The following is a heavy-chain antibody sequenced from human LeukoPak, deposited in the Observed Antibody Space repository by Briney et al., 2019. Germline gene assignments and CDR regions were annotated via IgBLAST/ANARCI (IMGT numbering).Heavy chain of an antibody. Sequence: SETLSLTCAVYGGSFSGYYWSWIRQPPGKGLEWIGEIDHSGSTNYNPSLKSRVTISVDTSKNQFSLKLSSVTAADTAVYYCARRGRYCSGGSCYYFDYWGQGTLVTVSS. D-gene: IGHD2-15*01. CDR2: IDHSGST. CDR3: ARRGRYCSGGSCYYFDY. V-gene: IGHV4-34*01. CDR1: GGSFSGYY. J-gene: IGHJ4*02.